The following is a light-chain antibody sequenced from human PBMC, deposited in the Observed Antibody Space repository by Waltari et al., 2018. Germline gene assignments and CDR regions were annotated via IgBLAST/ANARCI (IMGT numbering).Light chain of an antibody. J-gene: IGLJ3*02. CDR3: QSYYTDIRV. CDR2: DDK. V-gene: IGLV6-57*04. Sequence: NFMLTPPYPVPGYPGAPVTISCTRSSGSVDSKYVQSYQQRPGTAPPPVIFDDKQRPIGVPERFSGSIDSSCSPAALTISGLKTEDEAEYYCQSYYTDIRVFGGGTMLTVL. CDR1: SGSVDSKY.